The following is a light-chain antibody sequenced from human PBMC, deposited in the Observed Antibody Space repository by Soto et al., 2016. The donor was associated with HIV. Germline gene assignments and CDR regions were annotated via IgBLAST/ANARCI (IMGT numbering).Light chain of an antibody. CDR2: GKN. J-gene: IGLJ3*02. Sequence: SSELTQDPAVSVALGQTVRITCQGDSLRSYYASWYQQKPGQAPVLVIFGKNNRPSGIPDRFSGSSSGNTDSLTITGAQAEDEADYYCNSRDSSGNHVVFGGGTKADRP. CDR3: NSRDSSGNHVV. V-gene: IGLV3-19*01. CDR1: SLRSYY.